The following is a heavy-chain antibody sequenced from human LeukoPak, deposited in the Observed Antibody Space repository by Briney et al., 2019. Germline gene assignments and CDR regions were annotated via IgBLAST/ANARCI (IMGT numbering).Heavy chain of an antibody. CDR3: AKRTSGSSWYSSDS. D-gene: IGHD6-13*01. J-gene: IGHJ4*02. Sequence: GGSLRLSCAASGFTFSDHSMNWVRQAPGKGLEWVSSISSGSRHIYHAESVMGRFTISRDNAKNSLYLQMNSLRAEDTAVYYCAKRTSGSSWYSSDSWGQGTLVTVSS. CDR1: GFTFSDHS. CDR2: ISSGSRHI. V-gene: IGHV3-21*01.